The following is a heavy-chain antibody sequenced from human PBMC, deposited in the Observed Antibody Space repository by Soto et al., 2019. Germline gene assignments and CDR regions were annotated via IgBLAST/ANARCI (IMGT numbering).Heavy chain of an antibody. D-gene: IGHD5-12*01. CDR2: INPSGGST. J-gene: IGHJ6*02. Sequence: ASLQDSFKPAGSAFTSYYTHWVRQAPGQGLEWTGIINPSGGSTSYAQRFQGRVTMTRDTSTSTVYMELSSLRSEDTAVYYCARAEDIVATTHSTYYYYYGMDVWGQGITVTVSS. CDR3: ARAEDIVATTHSTYYYYYGMDV. V-gene: IGHV1-46*01. CDR1: GSAFTSYY.